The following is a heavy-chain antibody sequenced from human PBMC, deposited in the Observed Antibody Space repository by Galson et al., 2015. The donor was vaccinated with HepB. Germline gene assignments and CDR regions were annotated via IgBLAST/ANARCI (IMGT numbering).Heavy chain of an antibody. CDR3: ARDSYGGGSGD. CDR1: GFTFSYYW. CDR2: INPDGSDP. Sequence: SLRLSCAASGFTFSYYWMHWVRQAPGKGLVWVSRINPDGSDPGHADSVKGRFTISRDNAKNTPYLQMNSLRADDTGVYYCARDSYGGGSGDWGQGTLVTVSS. D-gene: IGHD3-10*01. J-gene: IGHJ4*02. V-gene: IGHV3-74*01.